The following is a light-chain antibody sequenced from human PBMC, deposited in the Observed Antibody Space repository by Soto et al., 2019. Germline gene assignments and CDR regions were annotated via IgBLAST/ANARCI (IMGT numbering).Light chain of an antibody. CDR2: GAS. CDR3: QQYNNWPPDRT. Sequence: EIVLTQSPATLSVSPGERATLSCRASQSVSSNLAWYQQKPGQAPRLLIYGASTRATGIPARFSGSGSGTEFNLTLSSLQSEDFAIDFYQQYNNWPPDRTFGQGTKVEIK. V-gene: IGKV3-15*01. J-gene: IGKJ1*01. CDR1: QSVSSN.